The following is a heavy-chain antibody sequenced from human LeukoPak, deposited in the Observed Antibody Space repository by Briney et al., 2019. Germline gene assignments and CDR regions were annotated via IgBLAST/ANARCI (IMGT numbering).Heavy chain of an antibody. CDR3: AKDQGYYGSGSYKEYFQH. CDR2: ISGSGDST. D-gene: IGHD3-10*01. J-gene: IGHJ1*01. CDR1: GFVFSSYP. Sequence: GGSLRLSCAGSGFVFSSYPMSRVRQAPGKGLEWVSAISGSGDSTYYADSVKGRFTTSRDNSKNTLYLQMDSLRAEDTAVYYCAKDQGYYGSGSYKEYFQHWGQGTLVTVSS. V-gene: IGHV3-23*01.